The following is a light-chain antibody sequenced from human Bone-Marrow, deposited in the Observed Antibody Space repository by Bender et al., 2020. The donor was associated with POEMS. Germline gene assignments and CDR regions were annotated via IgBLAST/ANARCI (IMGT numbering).Light chain of an antibody. CDR3: QSFDTSLSGWV. Sequence: QSALTQPASVSGSPGQSITISCTGTSSNFGSYNLVSWYQQHPGKAPKLMIYEGTKRPSGVSNRFSGSKSGTSVSLAITGLQAEDEADYYCQSFDTSLSGWVFGAGTKLTV. CDR2: EGT. J-gene: IGLJ3*02. CDR1: SSNFGSYNL. V-gene: IGLV2-14*02.